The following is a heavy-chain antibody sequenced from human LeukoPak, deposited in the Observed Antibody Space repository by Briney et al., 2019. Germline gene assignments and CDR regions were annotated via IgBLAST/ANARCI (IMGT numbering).Heavy chain of an antibody. D-gene: IGHD1-26*01. Sequence: GGSLRLSCAGSGFIFSNYWMHWVRQAPGKGLEWVSVIYSSGSTYYADSVKGRFTISRDNSKNTVYLQMSSLGAEDTALYYCAKDIGGSYTPGEYWGQGTLVTVSS. CDR3: AKDIGGSYTPGEY. J-gene: IGHJ4*02. V-gene: IGHV3-53*01. CDR2: IYSSGST. CDR1: GFIFSNYW.